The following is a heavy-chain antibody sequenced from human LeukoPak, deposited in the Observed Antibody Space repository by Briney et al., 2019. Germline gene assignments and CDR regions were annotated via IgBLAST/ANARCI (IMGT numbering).Heavy chain of an antibody. Sequence: SETLSLTCTVSGGSISSYYWSWIRQPPGKGLEWIGYVHYSGSTNYNPSLKSRVTISVDTSKNQFSLKLSSVTAADTAVYYCAREFHYGSGSYYNPYYYYMDVWGKGTTVTVSS. CDR2: VHYSGST. CDR3: AREFHYGSGSYYNPYYYYMDV. V-gene: IGHV4-59*12. CDR1: GGSISSYY. J-gene: IGHJ6*03. D-gene: IGHD3-10*01.